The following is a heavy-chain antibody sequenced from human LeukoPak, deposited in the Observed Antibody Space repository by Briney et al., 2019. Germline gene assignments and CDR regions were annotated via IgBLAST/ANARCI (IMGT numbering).Heavy chain of an antibody. CDR3: ARGGGYASPIGY. CDR1: GGSISTYY. V-gene: IGHV4-59*01. CDR2: IYHSGST. J-gene: IGHJ4*02. Sequence: SETLSLTCSLSGGSISTYYWSWIRQPPGKGLEWIGYIYHSGSTNYNPSLKSRVTISVDTSKNQFSLKLSSVTAADTAVYYCARGGGYASPIGYWGQGALVTVSS. D-gene: IGHD5-12*01.